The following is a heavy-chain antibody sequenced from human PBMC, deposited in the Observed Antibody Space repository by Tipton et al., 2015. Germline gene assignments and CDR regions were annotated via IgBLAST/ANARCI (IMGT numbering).Heavy chain of an antibody. D-gene: IGHD6-6*01. CDR1: GYSFISYW. CDR2: IYPGDSDT. J-gene: IGHJ4*02. V-gene: IGHV5-51*01. CDR3: ARAGLDSSSSSGY. Sequence: QLVQSGAEVKKPGESLKISCKGSGYSFISYWNGWERQMPGKGLEWMGTIYPGDSDTSYSPSFQGQVAISADKSISTAYLQWSSLKASVTAMYYCARAGLDSSSSSGYWGKGTLVTVAS.